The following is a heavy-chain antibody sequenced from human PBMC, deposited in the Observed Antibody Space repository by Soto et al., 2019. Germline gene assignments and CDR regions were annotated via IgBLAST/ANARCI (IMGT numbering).Heavy chain of an antibody. CDR2: ISYDGSNK. Sequence: GGSLRLSCAASGFTFSSYAMHWVRQAPGKGLEWVAVISYDGSNKYYADSVKGRFTISRDNSKNTLYLQMNSLRAEDTAVYYCARAPRRTGDKGAFDIWGQGTMVTVSS. V-gene: IGHV3-30*04. J-gene: IGHJ3*02. CDR1: GFTFSSYA. CDR3: ARAPRRTGDKGAFDI. D-gene: IGHD7-27*01.